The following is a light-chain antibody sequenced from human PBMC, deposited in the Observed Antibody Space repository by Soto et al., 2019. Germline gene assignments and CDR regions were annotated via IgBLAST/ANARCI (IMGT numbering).Light chain of an antibody. Sequence: DIQMTQSPSSLSASVGDRVTITCRASQSISSSLNWYQQKPGKAPKLLIYAASSLQSGVPSRFRGSGSGTYVTLTISSLQPEDFATYYCQQSYSTLVVYTCGQGTKLEIK. CDR3: QQSYSTLVVYT. J-gene: IGKJ2*01. V-gene: IGKV1-39*01. CDR1: QSISSS. CDR2: AAS.